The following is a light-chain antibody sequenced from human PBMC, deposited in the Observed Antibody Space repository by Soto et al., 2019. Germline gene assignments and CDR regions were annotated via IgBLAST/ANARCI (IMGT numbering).Light chain of an antibody. V-gene: IGLV1-51*01. CDR2: DNN. CDR1: SSNIGNNY. CDR3: GTWDSSLRGGV. Sequence: QSALTQPPSVSAAPGQKVTISCSGGSSNIGNNYVSWYQQLPGTAPKLLIYDNNERPSGIPDRFSGSKSGTSATLGITGLQTGDEADYFCGTWDSSLRGGVFGTGTKVTVL. J-gene: IGLJ1*01.